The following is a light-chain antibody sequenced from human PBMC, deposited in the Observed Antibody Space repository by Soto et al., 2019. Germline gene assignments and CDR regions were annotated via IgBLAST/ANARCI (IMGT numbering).Light chain of an antibody. CDR1: QSVDSY. CDR3: LLYFSPDRYT. V-gene: IGKV3-11*01. Sequence: EIVLTQSPATLSLSPGERATLSCRASQSVDSYLAWYQQKPGQAPRLLIYGASTRATGIPDRFSGSGSDTDFSLTIRRLDPEDFAMYYCLLYFSPDRYTFGPGTKVQIK. J-gene: IGKJ2*01. CDR2: GAS.